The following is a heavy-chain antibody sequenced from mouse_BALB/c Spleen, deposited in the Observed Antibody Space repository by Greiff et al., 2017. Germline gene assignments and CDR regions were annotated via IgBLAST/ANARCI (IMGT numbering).Heavy chain of an antibody. J-gene: IGHJ2*01. CDR3: ARTYDYFDY. CDR2: INPSNGGT. Sequence: QVQLQQSGAELVKPGASVKLSCKASGYTFTSYYMYWVKQRPGQGLEWIGGINPSNGGTNFNEKFKSKATLTSDKSSSTAYMELSSLTSEDSAVYYCARTYDYFDYWGQGTTLTVSS. D-gene: IGHD5-1*01. CDR1: GYTFTSYY. V-gene: IGHV1-53*01.